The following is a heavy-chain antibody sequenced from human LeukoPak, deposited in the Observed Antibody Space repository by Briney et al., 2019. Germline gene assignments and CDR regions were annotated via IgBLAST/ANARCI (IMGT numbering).Heavy chain of an antibody. Sequence: GGSLRLSCAASGFTFSSYSMNWVRQAPGKGLEWVSSISSSSSYIYYADSVKGRFTISRDTSKNTLYLQMDSLRVEDTAVYFCARDRDNYMDVWGKGTTVTISS. CDR1: GFTFSSYS. J-gene: IGHJ6*03. V-gene: IGHV3-21*01. CDR3: ARDRDNYMDV. CDR2: ISSSSSYI.